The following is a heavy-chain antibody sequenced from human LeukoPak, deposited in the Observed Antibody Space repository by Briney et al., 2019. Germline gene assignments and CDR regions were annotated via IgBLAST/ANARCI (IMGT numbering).Heavy chain of an antibody. CDR2: ISGSGGST. CDR3: ARETQYSSGWSDFDY. CDR1: GFTFSSYA. V-gene: IGHV3-23*01. D-gene: IGHD6-19*01. Sequence: GGSLRLSCAASGFTFSSYAMSWVRQAPGKGLEWVSAISGSGGSTYYADSVKGRFTISRDNSKNTLYLQMNSLRSEDTAVYYCARETQYSSGWSDFDYWGQGTLVTVSS. J-gene: IGHJ4*02.